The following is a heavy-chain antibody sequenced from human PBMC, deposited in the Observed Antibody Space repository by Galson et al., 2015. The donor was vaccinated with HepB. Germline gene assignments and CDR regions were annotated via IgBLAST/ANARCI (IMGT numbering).Heavy chain of an antibody. CDR3: VNLGLRYFDWLSLTRPGDGMDV. J-gene: IGHJ6*02. V-gene: IGHV1-69*06. CDR2: IIPIFGTT. Sequence: SVKVSCKASGGTLTSYAISWVRQAPGQGLEWTGGIIPIFGTTNYARNFQGRVTISADRSTRTAYMELSSLRSEDTAVYYCVNLGLRYFDWLSLTRPGDGMDVWGQGTTVTVSS. CDR1: GGTLTSYA. D-gene: IGHD3-9*01.